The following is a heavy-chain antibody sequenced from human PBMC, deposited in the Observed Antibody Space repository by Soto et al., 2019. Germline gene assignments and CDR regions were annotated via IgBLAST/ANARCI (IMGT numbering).Heavy chain of an antibody. J-gene: IGHJ2*01. V-gene: IGHV2-5*02. D-gene: IGHD3-22*01. CDR1: GFSLSTSGVG. CDR3: AHSLDSSGYYGRWYFDL. Sequence: QITLKESGPTLVKPTQTLTLTCTFSGFSLSTSGVGVGWIRQPPGKALEWLALIYWDDDKRYSPSLKSRLTIPKDTSKNQVVLTMTNMDPVDTATYYCAHSLDSSGYYGRWYFDLWGRGTLVTVSS. CDR2: IYWDDDK.